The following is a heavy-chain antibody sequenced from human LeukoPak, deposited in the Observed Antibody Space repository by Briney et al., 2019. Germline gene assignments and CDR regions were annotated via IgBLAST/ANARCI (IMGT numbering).Heavy chain of an antibody. J-gene: IGHJ4*02. CDR3: ARDAQISAAAYYFDY. D-gene: IGHD6-13*01. V-gene: IGHV3-30*04. CDR1: GXTFSRYP. CDR2: ISTDGRDI. Sequence: GRSLRLSCAASGXTFSRYPMHWVRQAPGKGLEWVTVISTDGRDIKYADSVKGRFTISRDSSKNTLSLQMNSLRGDDTAVYYCARDAQISAAAYYFDYWGQGTLVTVSS.